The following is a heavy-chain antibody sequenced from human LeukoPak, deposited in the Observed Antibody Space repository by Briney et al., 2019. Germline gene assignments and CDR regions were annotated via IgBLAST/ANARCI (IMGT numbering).Heavy chain of an antibody. CDR3: VRGTGY. V-gene: IGHV3-64D*06. Sequence: GGSLRLSCSVSGFTFSTYVMHWVRQAPGKGLEYVSAISSDGDNTYYADSVKGRFTISRDNSKNTLYLQMSSLRADDTAVYYCVRGTGYWGQGTLVTVSS. CDR2: ISSDGDNT. J-gene: IGHJ4*02. CDR1: GFTFSTYV.